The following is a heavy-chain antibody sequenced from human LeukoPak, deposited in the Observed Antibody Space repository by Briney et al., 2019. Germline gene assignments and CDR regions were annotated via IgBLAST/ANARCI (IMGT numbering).Heavy chain of an antibody. CDR2: IYYSDST. Sequence: SQTLSLTCTVSGGSISSDDYYWSWIRQPPGKGLEWIIYIYYSDSTYYNPSLKSRVTISVDTSKNQFSLKLSSVTAADTAVYYCARVRIYYYDSSGTWTGLPVGMDVWGQGTTVTVSS. CDR3: ARVRIYYYDSSGTWTGLPVGMDV. V-gene: IGHV4-30-4*01. J-gene: IGHJ6*02. D-gene: IGHD3-22*01. CDR1: GGSISSDDYY.